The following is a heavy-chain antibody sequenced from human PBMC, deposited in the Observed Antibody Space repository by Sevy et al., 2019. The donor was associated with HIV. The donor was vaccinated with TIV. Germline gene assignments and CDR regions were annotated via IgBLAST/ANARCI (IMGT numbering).Heavy chain of an antibody. CDR3: ARMGYCSSTSCYQLSYGMDV. D-gene: IGHD2-2*01. CDR2: ISSSSYI. J-gene: IGHJ6*02. V-gene: IGHV3-21*01. CDR1: GFTFSSYS. Sequence: GRSLRLSCAASGFTFSSYSMNWVRQAPGKGLEWVSSISSSSYIYYADSVKGRFTISRDNAKNSLYLKMNSLRAEDTAVYNCARMGYCSSTSCYQLSYGMDVWGQGTTVTVSS.